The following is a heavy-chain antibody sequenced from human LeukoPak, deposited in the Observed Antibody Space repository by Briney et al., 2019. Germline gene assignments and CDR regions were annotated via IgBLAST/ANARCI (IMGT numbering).Heavy chain of an antibody. V-gene: IGHV1-2*02. CDR2: INPNSGGT. J-gene: IGHJ5*02. CDR1: GYTFTGYY. CDR3: AREKCSGGSCYSGGVWFDP. D-gene: IGHD2-15*01. Sequence: ASVKVSCKASGYTFTGYYMHWVRQAPGQGLEWMGWINPNSGGTNYAQRFQGRVTMTRDTSISTAYMELSRLRSDDTAVYYCAREKCSGGSCYSGGVWFDPWGQGTLVTISS.